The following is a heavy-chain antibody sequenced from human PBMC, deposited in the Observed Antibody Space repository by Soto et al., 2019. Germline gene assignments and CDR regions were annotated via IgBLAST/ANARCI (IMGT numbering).Heavy chain of an antibody. CDR1: GFTFSSYA. CDR2: ISYDGSNK. Sequence: QVQLVESGGGVVQPGRSLRLSCAVSGFTFSSYAMHWVRQAPGKGLEWVAVISYDGSNKYYADSVKGRFTISRDNSKNTLYLQMNSLRAEDTAVYYCARGGDCGSPPYYYYGMDVWGQGTTVTVSS. J-gene: IGHJ6*02. D-gene: IGHD2-21*01. V-gene: IGHV3-30-3*01. CDR3: ARGGDCGSPPYYYYGMDV.